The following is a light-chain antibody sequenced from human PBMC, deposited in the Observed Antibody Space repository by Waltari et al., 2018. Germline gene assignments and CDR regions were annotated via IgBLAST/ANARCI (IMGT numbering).Light chain of an antibody. CDR1: QSVTSIS. Sequence: EIVLTQSPGTLSLSPGERATLYFRASQSVTSISLTWYQKKVGQAPRLLIYGTSSRATGIPDRFSGSGSGTEFTLTISRLEPEDFAVYYCQQYDGEVVTFGGGTKVEI. V-gene: IGKV3-20*01. J-gene: IGKJ4*01. CDR3: QQYDGEVVT. CDR2: GTS.